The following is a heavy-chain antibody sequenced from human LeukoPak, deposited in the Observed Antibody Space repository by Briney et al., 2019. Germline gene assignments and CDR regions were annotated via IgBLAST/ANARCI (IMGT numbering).Heavy chain of an antibody. V-gene: IGHV3-74*01. D-gene: IGHD3-10*01. CDR1: GFTFSSYW. CDR2: IKSDGSST. Sequence: GGSLRLSCAASGFTFSSYWMHWVRQAPGKGLVWVSRIKSDGSSTTYADSVKGRFTISRDNAKNTLYLQMNSLRAEDTAVYYCAREYGSGGRYNWFDPWGQGTLVTVSS. CDR3: AREYGSGGRYNWFDP. J-gene: IGHJ5*02.